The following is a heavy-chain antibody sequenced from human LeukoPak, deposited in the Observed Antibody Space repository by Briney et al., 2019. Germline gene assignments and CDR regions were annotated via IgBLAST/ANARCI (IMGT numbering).Heavy chain of an antibody. J-gene: IGHJ6*03. Sequence: SETLSLTCTVSGGSISSGDYYWSWIRQPPGKGLEWIGYIYYSGSTYYNPSLKCRVTISVDTSKNQFSLKLSSVTAADTAVYYCARNSGSLPYYYYYYMDVWGKGTTVTVSS. V-gene: IGHV4-30-4*08. CDR1: GGSISSGDYY. D-gene: IGHD1-26*01. CDR3: ARNSGSLPYYYYYYMDV. CDR2: IYYSGST.